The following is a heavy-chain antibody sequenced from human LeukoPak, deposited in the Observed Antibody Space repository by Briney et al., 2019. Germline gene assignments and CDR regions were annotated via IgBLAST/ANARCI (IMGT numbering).Heavy chain of an antibody. J-gene: IGHJ4*02. V-gene: IGHV1-69*05. CDR1: GGTFSSYA. D-gene: IGHD4-11*01. CDR2: IIPIFGTA. CDR3: ARESYDYSNYGPKLDYFDY. Sequence: SVKVSCKASGGTFSSYAISWVRQAPGQGLEWMGGIIPIFGTANYAQKFQGRVTITTDESTSTAYMELSSLRSEDTAVYYCARESYDYSNYGPKLDYFDYWGQGTLVTVSS.